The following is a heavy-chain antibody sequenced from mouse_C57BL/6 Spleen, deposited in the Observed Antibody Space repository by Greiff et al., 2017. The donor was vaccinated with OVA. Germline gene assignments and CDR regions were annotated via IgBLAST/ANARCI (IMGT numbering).Heavy chain of an antibody. Sequence: QVTLKESGPGILQPSQTLSLTCSFSGFSLSTFGMGVGWLRPPSGKGLEWMAHIWWDDDKYYNPALKSRLTISKDTSKNQVFLKIANVDTADTATYYCARAAYYSNYGGYWGQGTTLTVSS. CDR3: ARAAYYSNYGGY. D-gene: IGHD2-5*01. J-gene: IGHJ2*01. V-gene: IGHV8-8*01. CDR1: GFSLSTFGMG. CDR2: IWWDDDK.